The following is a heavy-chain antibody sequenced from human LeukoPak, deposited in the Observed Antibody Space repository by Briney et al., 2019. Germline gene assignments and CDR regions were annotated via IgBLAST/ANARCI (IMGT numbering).Heavy chain of an antibody. CDR2: IKHDGSER. CDR1: GFSFSSYW. Sequence: PGGSLRLSCAASGFSFSSYWMSWVRQAPGKGLEWLANIKHDGSERYYVDSVKGRFTVSRDNAKNSLYLQINSLRVEDTAIYYCARCYGGSCYMDSWGQGTLVTVSS. D-gene: IGHD2-15*01. CDR3: ARCYGGSCYMDS. V-gene: IGHV3-7*05. J-gene: IGHJ4*02.